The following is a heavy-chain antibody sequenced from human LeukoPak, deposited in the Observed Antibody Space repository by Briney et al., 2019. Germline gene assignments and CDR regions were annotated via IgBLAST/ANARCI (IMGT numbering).Heavy chain of an antibody. J-gene: IGHJ5*02. V-gene: IGHV4-38-2*02. CDR3: ARGASGQWKPNWFDP. CDR1: GYSISSGYY. CDR2: IYHSGST. Sequence: SETLSLTCTVSGYSISSGYYWGWIRQPPGKGLEWIGSIYHSGSTYYNPSLKSRVTISVDTSKNQFSLKLSSVTAADTAVYYCARGASGQWKPNWFDPWGQGTLVTVSS. D-gene: IGHD1-26*01.